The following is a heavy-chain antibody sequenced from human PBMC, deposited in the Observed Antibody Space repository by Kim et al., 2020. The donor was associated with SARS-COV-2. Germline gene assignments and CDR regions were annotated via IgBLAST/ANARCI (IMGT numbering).Heavy chain of an antibody. J-gene: IGHJ4*02. V-gene: IGHV1-2*02. Sequence: ASVKVSCKASGYTFTGYYMHWVRQAPGQGLEWMGWINPNSGGTNYAQKFQGRVTMTRDTSISTAYMELSRLRSDDTAVYYCYAEIVVVPAAIEGQDYWGQGALVTVSS. CDR3: YAEIVVVPAAIEGQDY. D-gene: IGHD2-2*02. CDR1: GYTFTGYY. CDR2: INPNSGGT.